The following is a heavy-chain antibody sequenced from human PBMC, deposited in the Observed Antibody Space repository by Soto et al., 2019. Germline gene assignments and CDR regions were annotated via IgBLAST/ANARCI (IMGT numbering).Heavy chain of an antibody. V-gene: IGHV3-21*01. D-gene: IGHD3-3*01. CDR2: ISSSSSYI. J-gene: IGHJ5*02. CDR3: ARDLGIRYDFWSGYYGSNWFDP. CDR1: GFTFSSYS. Sequence: PGGSLRLSCAASGFTFSSYSMNWVRQAPGKGLEWVSSISSSSSYIYYADSVKGRFTISRDNAKNSLYLQMNSLRAEDTAVYYCARDLGIRYDFWSGYYGSNWFDPWGQGTLVTVSS.